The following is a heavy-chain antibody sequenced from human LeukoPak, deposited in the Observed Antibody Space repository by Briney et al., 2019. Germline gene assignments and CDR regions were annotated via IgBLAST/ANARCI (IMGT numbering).Heavy chain of an antibody. Sequence: ASVKVSCKASGYTFTSYDINWVRQATGQGLEWMGRINPNSGGTNYAQNFQGRVTMTRDTSISTAYMELSRLSSDDTAVYYCARKKENASGSYDYWGQGTLVTVSS. J-gene: IGHJ4*02. CDR3: ARKKENASGSYDY. D-gene: IGHD3-10*01. V-gene: IGHV1-2*06. CDR1: GYTFTSYD. CDR2: INPNSGGT.